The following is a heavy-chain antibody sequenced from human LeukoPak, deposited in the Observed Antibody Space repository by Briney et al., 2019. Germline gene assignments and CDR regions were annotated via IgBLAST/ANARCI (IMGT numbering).Heavy chain of an antibody. Sequence: SETLSLTCTVSGGSISSYYWSWIRQPPGKGLEWIGYIYYSGSTNYNPSLKSRVTISVDTSKNQFSLKLSSVTAADTAVYYCARHRAGTTTPISYWGQGTLVTVSS. V-gene: IGHV4-59*08. J-gene: IGHJ4*02. CDR2: IYYSGST. CDR1: GGSISSYY. D-gene: IGHD1-1*01. CDR3: ARHRAGTTTPISY.